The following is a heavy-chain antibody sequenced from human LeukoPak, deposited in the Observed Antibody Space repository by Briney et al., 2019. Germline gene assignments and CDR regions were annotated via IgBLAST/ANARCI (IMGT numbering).Heavy chain of an antibody. D-gene: IGHD6-13*01. CDR3: ARGRYSSSWYSLDY. V-gene: IGHV4-59*01. J-gene: IGHJ4*02. CDR1: GGSISSYY. Sequence: SETLSLTCTVSGGSISSYYWSWIRQPPGKGLEWIGYIYNSGSTNYNPSLKSRVTISVDTSKNQFSLKLSSVTAADTAVYYCARGRYSSSWYSLDYWGQGTLVTVSS. CDR2: IYNSGST.